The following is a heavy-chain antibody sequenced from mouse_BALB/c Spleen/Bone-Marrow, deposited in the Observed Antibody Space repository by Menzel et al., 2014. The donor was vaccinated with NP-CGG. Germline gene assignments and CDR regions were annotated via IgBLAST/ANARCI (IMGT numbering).Heavy chain of an antibody. Sequence: GQLKESGGDLVKPGGALKLSWAASGFTFRSYGMSWVRQTPDKRVGGGATISSGGSYTYYPDSVKGRFTISRDNAKNTLYLQMSSLKSEDTAMYYCARPYDFGAWFAYWGQGTLVTVSA. CDR2: ISSGGSYT. D-gene: IGHD2-4*01. CDR3: ARPYDFGAWFAY. CDR1: GFTFRSYG. J-gene: IGHJ3*01. V-gene: IGHV5-6*01.